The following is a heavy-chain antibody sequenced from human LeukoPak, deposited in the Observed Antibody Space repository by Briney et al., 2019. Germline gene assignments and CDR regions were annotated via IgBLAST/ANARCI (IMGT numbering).Heavy chain of an antibody. Sequence: ASVKVSCKASGYTFTGYYMHWVRQAPGQGLEWMGWINPNSGGTIYAQKFQGRVTMTRDTSISTAYMELSRLRSDDTAVYYCARATVGALYDYWGQGTLVTVSS. D-gene: IGHD1-26*01. CDR1: GYTFTGYY. V-gene: IGHV1-2*02. J-gene: IGHJ4*02. CDR3: ARATVGALYDY. CDR2: INPNSGGT.